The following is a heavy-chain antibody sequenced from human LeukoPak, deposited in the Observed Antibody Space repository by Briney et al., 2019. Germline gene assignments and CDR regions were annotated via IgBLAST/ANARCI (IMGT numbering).Heavy chain of an antibody. V-gene: IGHV1-18*01. Sequence: ASVKVSCKASGYTFTSYGISWVRQAPGQGLEWMGRTSAYNGNTNYAQKLQGRVTMTTDTSTSTAYMELRSLRSDDTAVYYCARRMMVRGIENAFDIWGQGTMVTVSS. CDR2: TSAYNGNT. CDR1: GYTFTSYG. D-gene: IGHD3-10*01. J-gene: IGHJ3*02. CDR3: ARRMMVRGIENAFDI.